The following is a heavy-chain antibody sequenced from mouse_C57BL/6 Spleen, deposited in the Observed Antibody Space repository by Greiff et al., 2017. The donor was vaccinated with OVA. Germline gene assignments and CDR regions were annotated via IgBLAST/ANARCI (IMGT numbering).Heavy chain of an antibody. Sequence: EVQLQQSGPELVKPGASVKMSCKASGYTFTDYNMHWVKQSHGKSLEWIGYINPNNGGTSYNQKFKGQATLTVNKSSSTAYMELRSLTSEDSAVYYCAREYDYDEINYWGQGTTLTVSS. D-gene: IGHD2-4*01. CDR3: AREYDYDEINY. V-gene: IGHV1-22*01. CDR1: GYTFTDYN. J-gene: IGHJ2*01. CDR2: INPNNGGT.